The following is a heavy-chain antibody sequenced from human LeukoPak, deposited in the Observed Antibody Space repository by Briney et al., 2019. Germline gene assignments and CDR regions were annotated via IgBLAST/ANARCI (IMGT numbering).Heavy chain of an antibody. D-gene: IGHD3-3*01. V-gene: IGHV4-39*07. J-gene: IGHJ5*02. CDR3: ARVISYYDFWSGYSVVNWFDP. CDR1: GGSISGSSYY. Sequence: SETLSLTCTVSGGSISGSSYYWGWIRQPPGEGLEWIGSIYYSGSTYYNPSLKSRVTISVDTSKNQFSLKLSSVTAADTAVYYCARVISYYDFWSGYSVVNWFDPWGQGTLVTVSS. CDR2: IYYSGST.